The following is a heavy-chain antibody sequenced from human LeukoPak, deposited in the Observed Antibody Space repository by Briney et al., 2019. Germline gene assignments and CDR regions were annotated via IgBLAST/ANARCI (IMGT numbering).Heavy chain of an antibody. Sequence: GGSLRLSCAASGFTFSSYAMHWVRQAPGKGLEWVAVISYDGSNKYYADSVKGRFTISRDNAKNSLYLQMSSLRAEDTAVYFCAREGRESSGYTFDYWGQGTLVTVSS. CDR2: ISYDGSNK. CDR1: GFTFSSYA. V-gene: IGHV3-30-3*01. D-gene: IGHD3-22*01. J-gene: IGHJ4*02. CDR3: AREGRESSGYTFDY.